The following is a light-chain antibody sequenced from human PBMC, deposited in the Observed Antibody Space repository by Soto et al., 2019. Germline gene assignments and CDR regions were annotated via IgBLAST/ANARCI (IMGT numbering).Light chain of an antibody. CDR1: QSVSSN. V-gene: IGKV3-15*01. CDR2: GAS. J-gene: IGKJ1*01. CDR3: HQYGRSPRGT. Sequence: EIVMTQSPATLSVSPGERATLSCRASQSVSSNLAWYQQKPGQAPRLLIYGASTRATGIPARFSGSGSGTEFTLTISRLEPEDFAMYYCHQYGRSPRGTFGQGTKVEIK.